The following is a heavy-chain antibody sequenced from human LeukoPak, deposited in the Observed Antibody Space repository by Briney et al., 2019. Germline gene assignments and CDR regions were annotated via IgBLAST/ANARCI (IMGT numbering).Heavy chain of an antibody. V-gene: IGHV3-21*01. CDR1: GFTFSSYS. Sequence: GGSLRLSCAASGFTFSSYSMNWVRQAPGKGLEWVSSISSSSSYIYYADSVKGRFTISRDNAKNSLYLHMNSLRAEDTAVYYCARDSSWFGESWFDPWGQGTLVTVSS. CDR2: ISSSSSYI. D-gene: IGHD3-10*01. CDR3: ARDSSWFGESWFDP. J-gene: IGHJ5*02.